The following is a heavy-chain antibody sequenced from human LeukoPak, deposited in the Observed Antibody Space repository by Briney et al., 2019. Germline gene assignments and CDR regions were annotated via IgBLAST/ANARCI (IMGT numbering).Heavy chain of an antibody. CDR1: GFTFSNYW. D-gene: IGHD3-9*01. CDR3: SRAEGQIRYFDWSLDH. CDR2: INSDGSST. Sequence: GGSLRLSCAASGFTFSNYWMHWVRQAPGKGLVWVSRINSDGSSTDYADSVKGRFTISRDNAKNTLYLQMNSLRAEDTAVYYFSRAEGQIRYFDWSLDHWGQGTLVTVSS. J-gene: IGHJ4*02. V-gene: IGHV3-74*01.